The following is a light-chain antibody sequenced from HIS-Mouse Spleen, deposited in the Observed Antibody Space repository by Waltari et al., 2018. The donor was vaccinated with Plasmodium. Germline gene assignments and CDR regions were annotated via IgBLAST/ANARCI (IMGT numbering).Light chain of an antibody. CDR1: RSDVVGYTY. Sequence: QSALTQPRAVSGSPGQQVTISCTGTRSDVVGYTYVSWYQQHPGQAPKLMIYDISNRPSGVPDRFSGSKSGNTASLTISGLQAEDEADYYCCSYAGSYTYVFGTGTKVTVL. J-gene: IGLJ1*01. CDR3: CSYAGSYTYV. CDR2: DIS. V-gene: IGLV2-11*01.